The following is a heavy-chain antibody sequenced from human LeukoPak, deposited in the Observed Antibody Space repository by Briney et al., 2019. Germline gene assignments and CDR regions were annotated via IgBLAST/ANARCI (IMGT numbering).Heavy chain of an antibody. CDR2: INPSGGST. D-gene: IGHD6-19*01. J-gene: IGHJ3*02. Sequence: ASVKVSCKASGYTFTIYYMHWVRQPPGQGLEWMGIINPSGGSTSYAQKFQGRVTMTRDTSASTVYMELNSLRSEDTAVYYCARDAPSAVAGYDAFDIWGQGTMVTVSS. CDR3: ARDAPSAVAGYDAFDI. CDR1: GYTFTIYY. V-gene: IGHV1-46*01.